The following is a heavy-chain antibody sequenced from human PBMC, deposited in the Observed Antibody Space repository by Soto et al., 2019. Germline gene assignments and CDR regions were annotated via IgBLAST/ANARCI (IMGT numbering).Heavy chain of an antibody. CDR1: SDSFSSGDYF. V-gene: IGHV4-39*01. J-gene: IGHJ4*02. CDR2: IYYSGSS. CDR3: ARHGDIVATSWHFDY. Sequence: SETLSLTCTVSSDSFSSGDYFWSWIRQTPEKGLEWIGYIYYSGSSHYNPSLKSRVTISVDTSKNQFPLKLRSVTAADTAVYYCARHGDIVATSWHFDYWGQGTLVTVSS. D-gene: IGHD5-12*01.